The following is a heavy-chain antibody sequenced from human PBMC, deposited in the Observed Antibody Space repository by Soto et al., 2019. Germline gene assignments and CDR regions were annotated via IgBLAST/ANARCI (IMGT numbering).Heavy chain of an antibody. CDR2: IIPVFGTT. V-gene: IGHV1-69*01. CDR1: GGLFSSFA. Sequence: QEQLVQSGAEVKKPGSSVKVSCKDSGGLFSSFAISWVRQAPGQGLEWMGGIIPVFGTTNYAQKFQGRVTITADESTNTAYMELSSLTSDDTAMYYWARGGGPYVWFNECWGQGTQVTVSS. D-gene: IGHD3-16*01. CDR3: ARGGGPYVWFNEC. J-gene: IGHJ4*02.